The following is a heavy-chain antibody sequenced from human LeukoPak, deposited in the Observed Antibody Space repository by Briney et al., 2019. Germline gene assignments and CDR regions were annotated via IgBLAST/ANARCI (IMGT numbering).Heavy chain of an antibody. J-gene: IGHJ3*02. Sequence: PSETLSLTCTVSDGSISSSIYYWGWIRQPPGKGLEWIGSIYYSGNTHYNPSLKSRVTISVDTSKNQFSLKLSSVTAADTAVYYCARITDRTIFGEIMHGFDIWGQGTPVTVSS. CDR1: DGSISSSIYY. V-gene: IGHV4-39*01. CDR2: IYYSGNT. CDR3: ARITDRTIFGEIMHGFDI. D-gene: IGHD3-3*01.